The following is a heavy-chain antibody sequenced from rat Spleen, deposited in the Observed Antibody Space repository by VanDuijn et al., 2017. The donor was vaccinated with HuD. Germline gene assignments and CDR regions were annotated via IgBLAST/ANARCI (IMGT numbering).Heavy chain of an antibody. J-gene: IGHJ2*01. D-gene: IGHD1-12*03. V-gene: IGHV5-58*01. CDR3: ARLSFYYDGYCDY. Sequence: EVQLVETGGGLVQPGESLKLSCVASGFTFSSYWMYWIRQAPGEGLEWISSISPDGGSTYYPDSVKGRFTISRDNAKSTLYLQMDSLRSEDKATYYCARLSFYYDGYCDYWGQGVMVTVSS. CDR1: GFTFSSYW. CDR2: ISPDGGST.